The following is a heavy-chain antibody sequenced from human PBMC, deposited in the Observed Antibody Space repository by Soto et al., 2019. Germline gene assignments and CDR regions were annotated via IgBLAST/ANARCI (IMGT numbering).Heavy chain of an antibody. CDR2: VYYSGTT. D-gene: IGHD6-19*01. J-gene: IGHJ4*02. Sequence: SETLSLTCTVSGDSITSNSYFWAWIRQPPGKGLEWIGRVYYSGTTNYNPSLKSRVTISVDTSKNQFSLKLSSVTAADTAVYYCARSGRSSGWARIDYWGQGTLVTVSS. CDR1: GDSITSNSYF. V-gene: IGHV4-39*07. CDR3: ARSGRSSGWARIDY.